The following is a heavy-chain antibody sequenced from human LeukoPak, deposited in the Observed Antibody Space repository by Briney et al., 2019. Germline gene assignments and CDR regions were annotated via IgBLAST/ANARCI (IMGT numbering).Heavy chain of an antibody. Sequence: ASLKVSCKTSGYTFTSYDISWVRQAPGQGLEWMGWINAKSGGTNYAQKFQGRVTMTRDTSISTAYMELSRLRSDATAVYYCARSTAVADNADYWGQGTLVTPSS. CDR1: GYTFTSYD. CDR2: INAKSGGT. CDR3: ARSTAVADNADY. J-gene: IGHJ4*02. V-gene: IGHV1-2*02. D-gene: IGHD6-19*01.